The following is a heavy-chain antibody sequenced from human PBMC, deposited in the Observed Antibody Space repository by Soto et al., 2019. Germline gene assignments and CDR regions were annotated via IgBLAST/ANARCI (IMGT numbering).Heavy chain of an antibody. J-gene: IGHJ4*02. Sequence: PGGSLRLSCAASGFTLSTYWMSWVRQAPGKGLEWVASIKQDGSEKYFVDSVKGRFTISRDNAKNSLYLQMNSLRAEDTAVYYCARISIFGVVIIQGYFDYWGQGTLVTVSS. CDR3: ARISIFGVVIIQGYFDY. D-gene: IGHD3-3*01. V-gene: IGHV3-7*03. CDR1: GFTLSTYW. CDR2: IKQDGSEK.